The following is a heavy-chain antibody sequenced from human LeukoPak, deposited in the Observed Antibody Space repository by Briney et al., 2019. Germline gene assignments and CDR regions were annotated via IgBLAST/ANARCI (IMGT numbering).Heavy chain of an antibody. CDR1: GFTSSRSW. V-gene: IGHV3-74*01. Sequence: GGSLRLSCAASGFTSSRSWMHWVRQAPGKGLVWVSRINPDGSMTSYVDSVKGRFTISRDNAKNTLYLQMNSLRVEDTAVYYCARALTGTDDFWGQGTLVTVSS. D-gene: IGHD1-7*01. CDR3: ARALTGTDDF. CDR2: INPDGSMT. J-gene: IGHJ4*02.